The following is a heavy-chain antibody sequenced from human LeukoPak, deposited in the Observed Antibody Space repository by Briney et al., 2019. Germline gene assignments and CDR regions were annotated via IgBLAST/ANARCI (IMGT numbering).Heavy chain of an antibody. D-gene: IGHD5-24*01. Sequence: PGGSLRLSCAASGFTFSSYGMHWVRQAPGKGLEWVAVIWYDGSNKYYADSVKGRFTISRDNSKNTLYLQMNSLRAEDTAVYYCARDGDGTRGFDYWGQGTLVTVSS. CDR1: GFTFSSYG. J-gene: IGHJ4*02. CDR2: IWYDGSNK. CDR3: ARDGDGTRGFDY. V-gene: IGHV3-33*01.